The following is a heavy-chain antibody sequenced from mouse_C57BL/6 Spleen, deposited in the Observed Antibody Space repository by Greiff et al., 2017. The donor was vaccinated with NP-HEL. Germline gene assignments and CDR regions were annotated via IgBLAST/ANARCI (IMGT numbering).Heavy chain of an antibody. V-gene: IGHV1-76*01. CDR1: GYTFTDYY. Sequence: VHVKQSGAELVRPGASVKLSCKASGYTFTDYYINWVKQRPGQGLEWIARIYPGSGNTYYNEKFKGKATLTAEKSSSTAYMQLSSLTSEDSAVYFCARSSTYYAMDYWGQGTSVTVSS. J-gene: IGHJ4*01. CDR2: IYPGSGNT. CDR3: ARSSTYYAMDY. D-gene: IGHD5-1*01.